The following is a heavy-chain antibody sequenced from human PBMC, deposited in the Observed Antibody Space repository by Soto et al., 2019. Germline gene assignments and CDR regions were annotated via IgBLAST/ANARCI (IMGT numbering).Heavy chain of an antibody. CDR1: GGSISSYY. V-gene: IGHV4-59*06. CDR3: ARFNFGELGGSSYGYVVGNFDY. D-gene: IGHD5-18*01. Sequence: SETLSLTCTVSGGSISSYYWSWIRQHPGKGLEWIGYIYYSGSTYYNPSLKSRVTISVDTSKNQFSLKLSSVTAADTAVYYCARFNFGELGGSSYGYVVGNFDYWGQGTLVTVSS. J-gene: IGHJ4*02. CDR2: IYYSGST.